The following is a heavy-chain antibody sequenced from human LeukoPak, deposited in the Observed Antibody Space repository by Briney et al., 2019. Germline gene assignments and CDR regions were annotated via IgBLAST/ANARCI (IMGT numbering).Heavy chain of an antibody. CDR3: ARAGRLGYCSGGSCLNNDY. Sequence: PSETLSLTCTVSGGSISSYYWSWIRQPPGRGLEWIGYIYYSGSTNYNPSLKSRVTISVDTSKNQFSLKLSSVTAADTAVYYCARAGRLGYCSGGSCLNNDYWGQGTLVTVSS. CDR2: IYYSGST. CDR1: GGSISSYY. D-gene: IGHD2-15*01. J-gene: IGHJ4*02. V-gene: IGHV4-59*12.